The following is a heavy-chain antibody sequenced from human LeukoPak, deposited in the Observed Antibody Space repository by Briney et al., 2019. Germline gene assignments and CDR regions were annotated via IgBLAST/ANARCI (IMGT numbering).Heavy chain of an antibody. Sequence: SETLSLTCTVSGGSVSRGGYYWNWIRQHPGKGLEWIGFTSYSEGTYYNPSLMSRITISVDRSQNQFSLKMRDVTAADTAVYFCATADWESFYFDSWGQGALVAVSS. J-gene: IGHJ4*02. CDR2: TSYSEGT. D-gene: IGHD1-26*01. V-gene: IGHV4-31*03. CDR3: ATADWESFYFDS. CDR1: GGSVSRGGYY.